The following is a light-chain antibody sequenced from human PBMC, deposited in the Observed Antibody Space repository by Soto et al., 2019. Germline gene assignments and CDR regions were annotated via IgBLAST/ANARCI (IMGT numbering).Light chain of an antibody. Sequence: EIVMTQSPAPLSVAPGEEATLSCRARQTISSNLAWYEQKPGQAPRLLIYGASTRATEVPARFSGSGSGTEFTLTISSLQSEDFAVYYCQHYNNSPYTFGHGTKVEIK. CDR2: GAS. CDR1: QTISSN. V-gene: IGKV3D-15*02. CDR3: QHYNNSPYT. J-gene: IGKJ2*01.